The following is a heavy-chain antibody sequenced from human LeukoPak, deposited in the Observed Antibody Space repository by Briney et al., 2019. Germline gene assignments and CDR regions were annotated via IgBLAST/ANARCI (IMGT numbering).Heavy chain of an antibody. Sequence: PGGSLRLSCATSGFTFGYYEMNWVRQAPGKGLEWVSYIKSSGSSIYYADSVKGRFTISRDNARSSLYLQIHSLRAEDTAIYYCARAPGAVIRYFDYWGQGTLVTVSS. J-gene: IGHJ4*02. CDR1: GFTFGYYE. D-gene: IGHD2-21*01. CDR2: IKSSGSSI. V-gene: IGHV3-48*03. CDR3: ARAPGAVIRYFDY.